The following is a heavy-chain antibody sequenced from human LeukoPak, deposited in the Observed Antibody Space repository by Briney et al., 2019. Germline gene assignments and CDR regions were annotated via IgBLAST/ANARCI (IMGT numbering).Heavy chain of an antibody. Sequence: PGGSLRLSCAASGFSFNSYGMHWVRQAPGTGLEWVAVSSFDGTKEDYADSVKGRFTISRDNSKNTLYLQLRSLRAEDTAVYYCAREGGVEYCSSGSCPPYGMDVWGQGTTVTVSS. D-gene: IGHD2-15*01. CDR1: GFSFNSYG. CDR3: AREGGVEYCSSGSCPPYGMDV. J-gene: IGHJ6*02. CDR2: SSFDGTKE. V-gene: IGHV3-30*03.